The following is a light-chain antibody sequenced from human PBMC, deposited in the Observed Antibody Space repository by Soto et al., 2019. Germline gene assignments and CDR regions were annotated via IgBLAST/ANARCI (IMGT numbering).Light chain of an antibody. J-gene: IGKJ1*01. Sequence: EIVMTQSPATLSVSPGERATLSCRASRSVATDLAWYKQKPGQAPRLLIYGASTRATGVPARFSGSGSGTECTLTISSLQSEDVVIYYCQQYRLWPLTFGQGTKVEIK. CDR1: RSVATD. CDR2: GAS. CDR3: QQYRLWPLT. V-gene: IGKV3-15*01.